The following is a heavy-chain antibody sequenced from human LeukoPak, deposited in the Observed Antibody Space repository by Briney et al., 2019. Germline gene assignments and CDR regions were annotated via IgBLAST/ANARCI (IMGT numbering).Heavy chain of an antibody. CDR2: ISAYNGDT. V-gene: IGHV1-18*01. J-gene: IGHJ5*02. D-gene: IGHD4-17*01. Sequence: GASVKVSFKASGYTFTSYGISWVGQAPGQGLEWMGLISAYNGDTTYAQELQGRVTLTTDTSPRTPYMELRSLRSEDTAVYYCARAQTTVTGGWFDPWGQGTLVTVSS. CDR1: GYTFTSYG. CDR3: ARAQTTVTGGWFDP.